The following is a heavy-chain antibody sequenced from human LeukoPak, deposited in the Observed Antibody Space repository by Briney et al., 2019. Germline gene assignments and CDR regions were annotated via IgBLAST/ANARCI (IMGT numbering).Heavy chain of an antibody. CDR3: AKDLYYYGSGSLYY. Sequence: GGSLRLSCAASGFTLSTYTMNWVRQAPGKGLEWVSSISSSSSYIYYADSVKGRFTISRDNSKNTLYLQMNSLRAEDTAVYYCAKDLYYYGSGSLYYWGQGTLVTVSS. CDR1: GFTLSTYT. CDR2: ISSSSSYI. D-gene: IGHD3-10*01. J-gene: IGHJ4*02. V-gene: IGHV3-21*04.